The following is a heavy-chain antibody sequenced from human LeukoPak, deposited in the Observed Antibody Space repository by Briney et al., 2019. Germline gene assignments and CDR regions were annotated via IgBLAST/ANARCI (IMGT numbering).Heavy chain of an antibody. CDR2: ISIGGSTI. V-gene: IGHV3-48*03. CDR1: GFTFSDYE. D-gene: IGHD4-23*01. CDR3: ASTVANDY. Sequence: GGSLRLSCAASGFTFSDYEMNWVRQAPGKGLEWVSYISIGGSTIYYADSVKGRFTISRDNAKNSLYPQMNSLRAEDTAVYYCASTVANDYWGQGTLVTVSS. J-gene: IGHJ4*02.